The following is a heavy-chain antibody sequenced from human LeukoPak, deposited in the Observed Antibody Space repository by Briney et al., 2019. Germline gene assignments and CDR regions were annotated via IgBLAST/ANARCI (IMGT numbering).Heavy chain of an antibody. CDR3: ARDGIVGATAFDY. D-gene: IGHD1-26*01. V-gene: IGHV3-7*01. J-gene: IGHJ4*02. CDR2: IKQDGSEK. Sequence: GGSLRLSCAASGLTFRSYWMSWVRQAPGKGLEWVANIKQDGSEKYYVDSVKGRFTISRDNAKSSLYLQMNSLRAEDTAVYYCARDGIVGATAFDYWGQGTLVTVSS. CDR1: GLTFRSYW.